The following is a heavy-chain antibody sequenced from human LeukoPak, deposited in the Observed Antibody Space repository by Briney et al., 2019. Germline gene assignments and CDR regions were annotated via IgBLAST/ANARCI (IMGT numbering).Heavy chain of an antibody. V-gene: IGHV3-23*01. CDR3: ARRIPATASGLDY. CDR1: GFTFSSYA. Sequence: GSLRLSCAASGFTFSSYAMSWVRQAPGKGLLWVSTISGSGDYTYYADSVKGRFTISRDNSKNTLYLQMNRLSAEDTAVYYCARRIPATASGLDYWGQGTLVTVSS. D-gene: IGHD2-2*01. J-gene: IGHJ4*02. CDR2: ISGSGDYT.